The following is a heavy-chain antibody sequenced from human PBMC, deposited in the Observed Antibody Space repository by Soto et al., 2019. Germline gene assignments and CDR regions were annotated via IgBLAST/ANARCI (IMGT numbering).Heavy chain of an antibody. CDR3: ARDQGYGSGSSYYYYGMDV. V-gene: IGHV3-11*04. J-gene: IGHJ6*02. CDR2: ITFSGNTV. Sequence: PGGSLRLSCAASGFTFSDSYMSWIRQAPGKGLEWISYITFSGNTVYYADSLKGRFTISRDNSKNTLYLQMNSLRAEDTAVYYCARDQGYGSGSSYYYYGMDVWGQGTTVTVSS. D-gene: IGHD3-10*01. CDR1: GFTFSDSY.